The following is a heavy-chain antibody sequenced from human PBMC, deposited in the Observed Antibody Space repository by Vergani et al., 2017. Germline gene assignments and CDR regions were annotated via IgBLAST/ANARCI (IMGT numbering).Heavy chain of an antibody. CDR3: ARVAYSSSFFDY. CDR2: ISYDGSNK. V-gene: IGHV3-30-3*01. D-gene: IGHD6-6*01. J-gene: IGHJ4*02. CDR1: GFTFSSYA. Sequence: QVQLVESGGGVVQPRRSLRLSCAASGFTFSSYAMHWVRQAPGKGLEWVAVISYDGSNKYYADSVKGRFTISRDNSKNTLYLQMNSLRAEDTAVYYCARVAYSSSFFDYWGQGTLVTVSS.